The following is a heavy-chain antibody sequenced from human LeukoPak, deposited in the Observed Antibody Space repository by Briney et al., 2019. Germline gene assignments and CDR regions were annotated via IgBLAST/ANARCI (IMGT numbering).Heavy chain of an antibody. CDR1: GFTFSSYA. V-gene: IGHV3-23*01. CDR3: AKDQDFWSGYYTN. D-gene: IGHD3-3*01. Sequence: GGSLRLSCAASGFTFSSYAMSWVRQAPGKGLEWVSAISGSGGSTYYADSVKGRFTISRDSSKNTLYLQMNSLRAEDTAVYYCAKDQDFWSGYYTNWGQGTLVTVSS. CDR2: ISGSGGST. J-gene: IGHJ4*02.